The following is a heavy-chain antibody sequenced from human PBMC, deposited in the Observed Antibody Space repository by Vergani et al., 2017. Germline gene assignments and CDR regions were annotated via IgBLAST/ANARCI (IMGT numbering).Heavy chain of an antibody. V-gene: IGHV1-69*12. D-gene: IGHD3-10*01. Sequence: QVQLVQSGAEVKKPGSSVKVSCKASGGTFSSYAISWVRQAPGQGLEWMGGIIPIFGTANYAQKFQGRVTITADESTSTAYMGLSSLRSEDTAVYYCARVSRTSYGSGSYFSAHYTYYYYGMDVWGQGTTVTVSS. CDR3: ARVSRTSYGSGSYFSAHYTYYYYGMDV. J-gene: IGHJ6*02. CDR1: GGTFSSYA. CDR2: IIPIFGTA.